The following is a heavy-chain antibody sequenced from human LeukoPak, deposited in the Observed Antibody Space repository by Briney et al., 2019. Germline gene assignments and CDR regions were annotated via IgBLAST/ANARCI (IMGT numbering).Heavy chain of an antibody. D-gene: IGHD1-26*01. CDR1: GFTFSSYS. CDR2: ISSSSSTI. Sequence: GGSLRLSCAASGFTFSSYSMNWVRQAPGKGLEWASYISSSSSTIYYADSVKGRFTISRDNAKNSLYLQMNSLRAEDTAVYYCARDRRGSYYDGADYWGQGTLVTVSS. CDR3: ARDRRGSYYDGADY. V-gene: IGHV3-48*04. J-gene: IGHJ4*02.